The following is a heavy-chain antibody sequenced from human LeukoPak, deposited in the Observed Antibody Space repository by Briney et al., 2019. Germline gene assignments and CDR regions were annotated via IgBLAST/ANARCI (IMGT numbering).Heavy chain of an antibody. J-gene: IGHJ3*02. Sequence: SETLSLTCSVSGGSISTYYWSWIRQPAGKGLEWIGHVSASGTTYYNPSLTSRVSMSVDPSKNQFSLILSSVTAADTAVYYCARIYYYDSSGYYDAFDIWGQGTMVTVSS. V-gene: IGHV4-4*07. CDR2: VSASGTT. CDR3: ARIYYYDSSGYYDAFDI. CDR1: GGSISTYY. D-gene: IGHD3-22*01.